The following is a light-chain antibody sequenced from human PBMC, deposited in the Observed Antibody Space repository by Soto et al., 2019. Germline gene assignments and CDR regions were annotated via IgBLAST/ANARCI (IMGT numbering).Light chain of an antibody. J-gene: IGLJ2*01. CDR1: KLRDKY. V-gene: IGLV3-1*01. CDR2: QDS. Sequence: SYELTQPPSVSVSPGQTASITCSGDKLRDKYTYWYHQKPGQSPVLVIYQDSERPSGIPERFSGSNSGSTATLTISGLQAEYEADYYCCSYAGSSTVVFGGGTKLTVL. CDR3: CSYAGSSTVV.